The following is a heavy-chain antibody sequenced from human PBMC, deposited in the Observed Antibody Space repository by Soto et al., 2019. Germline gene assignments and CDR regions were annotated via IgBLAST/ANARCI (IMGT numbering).Heavy chain of an antibody. V-gene: IGHV3-11*01. CDR2: ISSSGSII. CDR3: ALAGYDSNYYAVTPLSAGHF. J-gene: IGHJ4*02. Sequence: QVQLVVSGGGLVKPGGSLRISCAASGFTFSDYYISWIRQAPGKGLEWVSYISSSGSIIYYADSVKGRFTISRDNAKNSLYLQMNSLRAEDTAVYYSALAGYDSNYYAVTPLSAGHFWGQGTLVTVSA. D-gene: IGHD4-4*01. CDR1: GFTFSDYY.